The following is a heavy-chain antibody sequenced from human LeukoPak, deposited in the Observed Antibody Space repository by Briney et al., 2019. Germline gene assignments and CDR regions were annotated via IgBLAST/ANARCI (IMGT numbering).Heavy chain of an antibody. CDR2: IIPIFGTA. J-gene: IGHJ4*02. CDR3: ASNRYGSGSYYRNY. D-gene: IGHD3-10*01. Sequence: GASVKVSCKASGGTFSSYAISWVRQAPGQGLEWMGGIIPIFGTANYAQKFQGRVTTTADESTSTAYMELSSLRSEDTAVYYCASNRYGSGSYYRNYWGQGTLVTVSS. V-gene: IGHV1-69*13. CDR1: GGTFSSYA.